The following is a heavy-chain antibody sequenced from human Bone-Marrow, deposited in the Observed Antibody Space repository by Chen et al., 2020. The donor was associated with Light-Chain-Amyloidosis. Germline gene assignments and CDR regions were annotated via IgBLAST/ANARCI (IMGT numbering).Heavy chain of an antibody. CDR2: IRGRGGSR. CDR1: GFAFSRSA. D-gene: IGHD3-9*01. Sequence: EVQLVESGGGLLQRGGSLRLSCAASGFAFSRSARSWVCQAPGKGLGWVSTIRGRGGSRYYGDSVKGRLTISRDNSKNALFLQMNSLRAEDTAVYYCAKDISYDDILPGYPADAFDIWGQGTMVTVSS. V-gene: IGHV3-23*04. CDR3: AKDISYDDILPGYPADAFDI. J-gene: IGHJ3*02.